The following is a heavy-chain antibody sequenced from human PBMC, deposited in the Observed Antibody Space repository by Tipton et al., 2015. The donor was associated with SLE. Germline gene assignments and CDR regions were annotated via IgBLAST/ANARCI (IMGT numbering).Heavy chain of an antibody. V-gene: IGHV4-59*01. CDR2: IYYSGST. Sequence: LRLSCTVSGGSISSYYWSWIRQPPGKGLEWIGYIYYSGSTNYNPSPKSRVTISVDTSKNQFSLKLSSVTAADTAVYYCARLDYYDSRGNYFDYWGQGTLATVSS. D-gene: IGHD3-22*01. CDR1: GGSISSYY. J-gene: IGHJ4*02. CDR3: ARLDYYDSRGNYFDY.